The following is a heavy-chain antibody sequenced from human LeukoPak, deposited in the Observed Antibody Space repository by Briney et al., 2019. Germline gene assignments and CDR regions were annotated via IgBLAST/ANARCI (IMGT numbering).Heavy chain of an antibody. V-gene: IGHV3-21*01. Sequence: GGSLRLSCAASGFTFSSYSMTWVRQAPGKGLEWVSSISSSSSYIYYADSVKGRFTISRDNAKNSLYLQMNSLRAEDTAVYYCARDAWDDSSGYCSLLEYWGQGTLVTVSS. CDR3: ARDAWDDSSGYCSLLEY. CDR1: GFTFSSYS. J-gene: IGHJ4*02. D-gene: IGHD3-22*01. CDR2: ISSSSSYI.